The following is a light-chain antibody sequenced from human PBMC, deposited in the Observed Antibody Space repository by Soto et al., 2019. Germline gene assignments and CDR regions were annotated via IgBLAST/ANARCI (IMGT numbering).Light chain of an antibody. Sequence: QSVLTQPASVSGSPGQSITISCTGTSSDVGGYNYVSWYQQHPGKAPKLMIYEVSDRPSGVSNRFSGSKSGNTASLTISGLQDEDEADYYLSSYTSGSTNYVFGNGKKVTVL. J-gene: IGLJ1*01. V-gene: IGLV2-14*01. CDR1: SSDVGGYNY. CDR3: SSYTSGSTNYV. CDR2: EVS.